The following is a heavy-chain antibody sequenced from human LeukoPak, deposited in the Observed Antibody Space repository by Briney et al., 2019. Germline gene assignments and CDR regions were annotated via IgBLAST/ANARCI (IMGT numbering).Heavy chain of an antibody. V-gene: IGHV3-30-3*01. Sequence: GRSLRLSCAASGFTFSSYAMHWVRQAPGKGLEWVAVISYDGSNKYYADSMKGRFTISRDNSKNTLYLQMNSLRAEDTAVYYCAREDSSSSGYYYGMDVWGQGTTVTVSS. D-gene: IGHD6-6*01. CDR2: ISYDGSNK. CDR1: GFTFSSYA. CDR3: AREDSSSSGYYYGMDV. J-gene: IGHJ6*02.